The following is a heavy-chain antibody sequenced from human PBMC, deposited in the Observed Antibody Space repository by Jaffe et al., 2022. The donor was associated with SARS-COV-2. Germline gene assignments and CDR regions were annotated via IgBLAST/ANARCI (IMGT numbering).Heavy chain of an antibody. CDR3: AKELVATIWGDAFDA. CDR1: GFTFTFFA. V-gene: IGHV3-23*04. Sequence: EVQLVESGGGLVQPGGSLRLSCAASGFTFTFFAMSWVRQAPGRGLEWVSTVSTSDGNTYYADSVKGRFTISKDNSKNTLYLQMNSLRAEDTAVYYCAKELVATIWGDAFDAWGQGTMVTVSS. J-gene: IGHJ3*01. D-gene: IGHD5-12*01. CDR2: VSTSDGNT.